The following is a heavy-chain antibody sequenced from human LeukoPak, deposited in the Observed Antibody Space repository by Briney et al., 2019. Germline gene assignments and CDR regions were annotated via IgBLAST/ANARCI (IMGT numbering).Heavy chain of an antibody. CDR1: GFTFSNYA. CDR2: ISGSGGST. Sequence: PGGSLRLSCAASGFTFSNYAMSWVRQAPGKGLEWVSTISGSGGSTYYADSVKGRFTISRDNSKNTLYLQMNSLRAEDTAVYYCARERFGYCSSTSCYSVWGQGTLVTVSS. V-gene: IGHV3-23*01. D-gene: IGHD2-2*01. CDR3: ARERFGYCSSTSCYSV. J-gene: IGHJ4*02.